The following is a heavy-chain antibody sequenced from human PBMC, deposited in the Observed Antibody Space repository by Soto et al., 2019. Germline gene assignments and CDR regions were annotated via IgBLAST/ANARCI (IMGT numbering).Heavy chain of an antibody. CDR2: INHSGST. D-gene: IGHD2-8*02. J-gene: IGHJ4*02. CDR1: GRTFSGYY. V-gene: IGHV4-34*01. Sequence: PSETLSLTCVIYGRTFSGYYWTWIRQPPGTGLEWIGEINHSGSTNYNPSLKSRVTISVDTSKNQFSLKLTSVTAADTAVYYCARDKITGLFDYWGQGTLVTVS. CDR3: ARDKITGLFDY.